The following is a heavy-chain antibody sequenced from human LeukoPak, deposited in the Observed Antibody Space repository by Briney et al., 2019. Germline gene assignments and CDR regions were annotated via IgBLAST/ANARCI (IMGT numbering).Heavy chain of an antibody. D-gene: IGHD6-19*01. CDR3: ARGRYSSGWYLDY. Sequence: ASETLSLTCAVYGGSFSGYYWSWIRQPPGKGLECIGEINHSGSTNYNPSLKSRVTISVDTSKNQFSLKLSSVTAADTAVYYCARGRYSSGWYLDYWGQGTLVTVSS. V-gene: IGHV4-34*01. CDR1: GGSFSGYY. CDR2: INHSGST. J-gene: IGHJ4*02.